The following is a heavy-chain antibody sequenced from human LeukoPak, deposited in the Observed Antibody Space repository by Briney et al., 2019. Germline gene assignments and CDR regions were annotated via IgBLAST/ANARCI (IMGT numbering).Heavy chain of an antibody. CDR1: GFTFSNHG. CDR2: ISYDGSNK. CDR3: AKDSSSWSYYMDV. J-gene: IGHJ6*03. Sequence: PGGSLRLSCAASGFTFSNHGMHWVRQAPGKGLECVAVISYDGSNKYYADSVKGRFTISRDNAKNTLYLQMNSLRAEDTAVYYCAKDSSSWSYYMDVWGKGTTVTVSS. V-gene: IGHV3-30*18. D-gene: IGHD6-13*01.